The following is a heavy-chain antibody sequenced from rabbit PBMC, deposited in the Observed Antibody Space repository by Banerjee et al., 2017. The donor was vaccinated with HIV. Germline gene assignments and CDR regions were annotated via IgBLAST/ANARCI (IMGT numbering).Heavy chain of an antibody. J-gene: IGHJ4*01. CDR3: ARDSSSGWGFYFNL. CDR2: IYADSSGIT. Sequence: QEQLVESGGGLVQPEGSLTLTCTASGFSFSSKYYMCWVRQAPGKGLEWIACIYADSSGITYYASWAKGRFTISKTSSTTVTLQMTSLTAADTATYFCARDSSSGWGFYFNLWGQGTLVTVS. CDR1: GFSFSSKYY. V-gene: IGHV1S45*01. D-gene: IGHD4-1*01.